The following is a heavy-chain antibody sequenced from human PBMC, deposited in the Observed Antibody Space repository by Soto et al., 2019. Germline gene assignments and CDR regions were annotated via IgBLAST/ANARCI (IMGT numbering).Heavy chain of an antibody. CDR2: IIPVLGTP. J-gene: IGHJ6*02. CDR3: ASSAGLDHLLNYYGLNV. CDR1: GGTFTSIA. V-gene: IGHV1-69*01. Sequence: QVNLVQSSAEVKKPGSSVKVSCKASGGTFTSIAFSWVRQAPGQGLEWMGGIIPVLGTPNYAQKFQARVTITADASTTTVHMELSSLRSDDTAVYYCASSAGLDHLLNYYGLNVWGQGTTVTV. D-gene: IGHD6-13*01.